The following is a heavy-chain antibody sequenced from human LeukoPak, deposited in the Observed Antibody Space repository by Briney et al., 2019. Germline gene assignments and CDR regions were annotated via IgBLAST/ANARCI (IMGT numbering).Heavy chain of an antibody. Sequence: GGSLRLSCAASGFTVSSIYMSWVRQAPGKGLEWVSSISSSSSYIYYADSVKGRFTISRDNAKNSLYLQMNSLRAEDTAVYYCARESLRGKVDYWGQGTLVTVSS. CDR3: ARESLRGKVDY. V-gene: IGHV3-21*01. D-gene: IGHD3-10*01. CDR1: GFTVSSIY. J-gene: IGHJ4*02. CDR2: ISSSSSYI.